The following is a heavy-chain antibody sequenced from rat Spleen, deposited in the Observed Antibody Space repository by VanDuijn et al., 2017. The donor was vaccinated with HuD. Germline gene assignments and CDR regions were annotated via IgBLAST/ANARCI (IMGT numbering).Heavy chain of an antibody. CDR3: ARRAYYSGDYFDY. V-gene: IGHV5-7*01. Sequence: EVQLVESGGGLVQPGRSLKLSCAASGFTFSDYNMAWVRQAPKKGLEWVATISYDGSSTYYRDSVKGRFTISRDNAKSTLYLQMDSLRSEDTATYYCARRAYYSGDYFDYWGQGVMVTVSS. J-gene: IGHJ2*01. CDR2: ISYDGSST. D-gene: IGHD1-1*01. CDR1: GFTFSDYN.